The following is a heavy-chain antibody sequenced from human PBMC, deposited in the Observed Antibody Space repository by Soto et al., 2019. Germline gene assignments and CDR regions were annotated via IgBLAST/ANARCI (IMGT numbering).Heavy chain of an antibody. CDR2: TSSDGSNK. Sequence: QVQLVESGGGVVQAGRSLRLSCAASGFSLSFYGMHWVRQAPGKGLEWVAVTSSDGSNKYYADSVKGRLTISRDNSKDTLYLQLNSLRPEDTAVYYWAKGPLGSGSYYTRLDLWGQGTLVTVSS. CDR1: GFSLSFYG. CDR3: AKGPLGSGSYYTRLDL. J-gene: IGHJ5*02. V-gene: IGHV3-30*18. D-gene: IGHD3-10*01.